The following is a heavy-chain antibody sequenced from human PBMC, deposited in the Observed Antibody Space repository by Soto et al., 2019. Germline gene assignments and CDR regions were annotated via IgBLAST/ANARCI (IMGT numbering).Heavy chain of an antibody. CDR3: AHWYYYASSGYGLGDAFDI. CDR2: IYWDDDK. V-gene: IGHV2-5*02. J-gene: IGHJ3*02. Sequence: QITLKESGPTLVKPTQTLTLTCTFSGFSLSTSGVGVGWIRQPPGKALEWLALIYWDDDKRYSPSLKSRLTITKDTTKNQVPLTMPIMDPVDTATYYCAHWYYYASSGYGLGDAFDIWGQGTMVTVSS. D-gene: IGHD3-22*01. CDR1: GFSLSTSGVG.